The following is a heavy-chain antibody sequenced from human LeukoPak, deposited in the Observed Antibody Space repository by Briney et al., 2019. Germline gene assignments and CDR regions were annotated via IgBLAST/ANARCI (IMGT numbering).Heavy chain of an antibody. CDR3: VRETAYRFDP. V-gene: IGHV3-74*01. D-gene: IGHD1-1*01. CDR2: IKSDGSWT. J-gene: IGHJ5*02. CDR1: GFTFSSYW. Sequence: PGGSLRLSCAASGFTFSSYWINWVRQAPGKGLVWVSTIKSDGSWTTYADSVKGRFTISRDNAKNTLYLQMNSLRDEDTAVYFCVRETAYRFDPWGQGTLVIVSS.